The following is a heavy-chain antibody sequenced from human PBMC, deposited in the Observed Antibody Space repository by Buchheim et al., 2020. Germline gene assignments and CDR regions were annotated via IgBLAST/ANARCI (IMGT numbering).Heavy chain of an antibody. Sequence: QVHLHESGPGLVRPSETLSLTCAVSGASASSSYWTWMRQSPRKGLEWIGYTFSSGGTDYNPSLKSRATITVDKPKNQVSLNLKSVTAADTAVYYCATATMVTTWVFFDVWGQGTL. CDR1: GASASSSY. CDR3: ATATMVTTWVFFDV. V-gene: IGHV4-4*09. CDR2: TFSSGGT. J-gene: IGHJ4*02. D-gene: IGHD4-17*01.